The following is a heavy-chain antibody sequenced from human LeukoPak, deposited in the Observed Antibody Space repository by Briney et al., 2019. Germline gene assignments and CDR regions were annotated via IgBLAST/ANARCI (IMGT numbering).Heavy chain of an antibody. CDR2: INPNSGGT. CDR1: GYTFTGYY. J-gene: IGHJ4*02. D-gene: IGHD6-13*01. CDR3: AKTDRRIAAAGDIDY. Sequence: ASVKVSCKASGYTFTGYYMHWVRQAPGQGLEWMGWINPNSGGTNYAQKFQGRVTMTRDTSISTAYMELSRLRSDDTAVYYCAKTDRRIAAAGDIDYWGQGTLVTVSS. V-gene: IGHV1-2*02.